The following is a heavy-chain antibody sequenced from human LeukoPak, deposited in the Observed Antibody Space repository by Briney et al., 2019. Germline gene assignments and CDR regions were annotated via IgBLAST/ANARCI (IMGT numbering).Heavy chain of an antibody. Sequence: GGSLRLSCAASGFTFSSYGMHWVRQAPGKGLEWVAVIWYDGSNKYYADSVKGRFTISRDNSKNTLYLQMNSLRAEDTAVYYCARGALRFGEYDAFDIWGQGTMVTVSS. J-gene: IGHJ3*02. CDR2: IWYDGSNK. D-gene: IGHD3-10*01. CDR3: ARGALRFGEYDAFDI. CDR1: GFTFSSYG. V-gene: IGHV3-33*01.